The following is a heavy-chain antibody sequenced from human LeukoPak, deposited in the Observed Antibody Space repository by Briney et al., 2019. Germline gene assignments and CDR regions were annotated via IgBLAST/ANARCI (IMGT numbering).Heavy chain of an antibody. D-gene: IGHD7-27*01. Sequence: PSETLSLTCTVSGASVSSGSFYWTWIWQPPGKGLEWIAFIYYTGSTIYSPSLKSRLTLSLDTSKNQFSLRLSSVTAADTAVYYCARGSNWGDYWGQGTLVTVSS. V-gene: IGHV4-61*01. CDR3: ARGSNWGDY. CDR2: IYYTGST. J-gene: IGHJ4*02. CDR1: GASVSSGSFY.